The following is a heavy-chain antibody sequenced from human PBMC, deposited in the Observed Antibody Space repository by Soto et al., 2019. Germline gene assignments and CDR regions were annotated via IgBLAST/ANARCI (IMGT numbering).Heavy chain of an antibody. J-gene: IGHJ4*02. CDR3: ARTRRPAYTFDY. CDR1: GFSLSNARMG. D-gene: IGHD2-2*02. Sequence: QVTLKESGPVLVKPTETLTLTCTVSGFSLSNARMGVSWIRQPPGTALEWLAHIFPNDEKSYSTSLKSRLTISKDTSKSQVVLTMTNMDPVDTATYYCARTRRPAYTFDYWGQGTLVTVSS. CDR2: IFPNDEK. V-gene: IGHV2-26*01.